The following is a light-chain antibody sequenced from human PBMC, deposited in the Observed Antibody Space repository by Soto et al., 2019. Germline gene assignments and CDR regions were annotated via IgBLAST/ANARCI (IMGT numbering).Light chain of an antibody. CDR2: EVS. CDR3: SSFAGNNNLV. J-gene: IGLJ2*01. V-gene: IGLV2-8*01. Sequence: QSALTQPPSASGSPGQSVTISCTGTSSDVGGYNYVSWYQQHPGKAPKLMISEVSKRPSGVPDRFSGSKSDNTASLTVSGLQAEDEADYYCSSFAGNNNLVFGGGTKLNVL. CDR1: SSDVGGYNY.